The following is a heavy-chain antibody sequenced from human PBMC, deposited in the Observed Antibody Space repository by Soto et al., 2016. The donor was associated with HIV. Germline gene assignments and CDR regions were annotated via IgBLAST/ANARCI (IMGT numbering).Heavy chain of an antibody. D-gene: IGHD6-19*01. Sequence: LVQSGAEVKRPGTPVKISCKASGYSFIAYYMHWVRQAPGQGLEWMGIINPSGGRTNYAQKFQGRVTMTRDTSTSTVYMELNSLRSEDTAVYYCARYSTGWGAFDIWGQGTMVTVSS. CDR2: INPSGGRT. CDR1: GYSFIAYY. CDR3: ARYSTGWGAFDI. V-gene: IGHV1-46*03. J-gene: IGHJ3*02.